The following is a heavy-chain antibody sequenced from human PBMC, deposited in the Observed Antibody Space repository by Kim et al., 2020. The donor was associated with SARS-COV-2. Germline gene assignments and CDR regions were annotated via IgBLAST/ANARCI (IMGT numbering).Heavy chain of an antibody. CDR2: ISAYNGNT. CDR1: GYIFNMHG. Sequence: ASVKVSCKASGYIFNMHGISWVRQAPGQGLQWMGWISAYNGNTEYAQSFQDRVTMTTDTSTNTAYMELRSLRSDDTAVYYCARVTYYDSSGYYFPWGQGTLVTVSS. D-gene: IGHD3-22*01. J-gene: IGHJ5*02. CDR3: ARVTYYDSSGYYFP. V-gene: IGHV1-18*01.